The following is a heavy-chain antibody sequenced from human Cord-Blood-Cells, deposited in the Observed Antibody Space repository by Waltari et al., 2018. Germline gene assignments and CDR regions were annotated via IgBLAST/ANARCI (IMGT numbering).Heavy chain of an antibody. CDR3: ARGGGTKGAFDI. CDR2: IYSGGST. J-gene: IGHJ3*02. V-gene: IGHV3-53*02. CDR1: GFTVSSNY. Sequence: EVQLVETGGGLIQPGGSLRLSCAASGFTVSSNYMSWVRQAPGRGVGGVSGIYSGGSTYYADSVKGRFTISRDNSKNTLYLQMNSLRAEDTAVYYWARGGGTKGAFDIWGQGTMVTVSS. D-gene: IGHD2-8*01.